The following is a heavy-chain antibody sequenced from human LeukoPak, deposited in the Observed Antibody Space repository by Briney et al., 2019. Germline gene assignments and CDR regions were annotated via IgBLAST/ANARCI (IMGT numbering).Heavy chain of an antibody. J-gene: IGHJ6*02. CDR1: GFTFSSYW. D-gene: IGHD6-13*01. Sequence: PGGSRRLSCAASGFTFSSYWMHWVRQAPGKGLVWVSRINSDGSSTSYADSVKGRFTISRDNAKNTLYLQMNSLRAEDTAVYYCARVEAAADYYYYGMDVWGQGTTVTVSS. CDR2: INSDGSST. CDR3: ARVEAAADYYYYGMDV. V-gene: IGHV3-74*01.